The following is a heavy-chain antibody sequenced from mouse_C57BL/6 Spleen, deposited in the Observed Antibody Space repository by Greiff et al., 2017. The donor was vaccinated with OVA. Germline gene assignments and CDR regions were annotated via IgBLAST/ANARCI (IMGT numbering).Heavy chain of an antibody. J-gene: IGHJ3*01. Sequence: QVQLQQPGAELVMPGASVKLSCKASGYTFTSYWMHWVKQRPGQGLEWIGEIDPSDSYTNYNQKFKGKSTLTVDKSSSTAYMQLSSLTSEDSAVYYCASLNYSNPFAYWGQGTRSLSLQ. V-gene: IGHV1-69*01. CDR3: ASLNYSNPFAY. D-gene: IGHD2-5*01. CDR1: GYTFTSYW. CDR2: IDPSDSYT.